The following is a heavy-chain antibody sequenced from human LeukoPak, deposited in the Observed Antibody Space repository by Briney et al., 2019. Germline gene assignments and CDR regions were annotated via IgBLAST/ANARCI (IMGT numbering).Heavy chain of an antibody. D-gene: IGHD3-9*01. V-gene: IGHV4-39*07. CDR2: IYHSGST. CDR1: GGSISSSSYY. Sequence: SETLSLTCTVSGGSISSSSYYWGWIRQPPGKGLEWIGSIYHSGSTYYNPSLKSRVTISVDTSKNQFSLKLSSVTAADTAVYYCARVGDILSLYYFDYWGQGTLVTVSS. CDR3: ARVGDILSLYYFDY. J-gene: IGHJ4*02.